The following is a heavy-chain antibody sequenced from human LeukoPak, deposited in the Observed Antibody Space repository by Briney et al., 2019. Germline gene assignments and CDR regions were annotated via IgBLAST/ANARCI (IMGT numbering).Heavy chain of an antibody. V-gene: IGHV1-46*01. Sequence: ASVKVSCKTSGYTFSRHYIHWVRQAPGQGLEWLGIINTSGATTRYGQNFKGRVTATRDTSTSTVYMEMSSLNSEDTAVYYCARGLESSGWYGMDVWGQGTTIIVSS. CDR3: ARGLESSGWYGMDV. CDR1: GYTFSRHY. J-gene: IGHJ6*02. CDR2: INTSGATT. D-gene: IGHD6-19*01.